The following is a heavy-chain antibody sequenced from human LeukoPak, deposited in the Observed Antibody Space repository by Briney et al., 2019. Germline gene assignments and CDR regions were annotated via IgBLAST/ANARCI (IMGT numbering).Heavy chain of an antibody. CDR1: GFTFSSYS. CDR3: ARGSSGSYFWYFDL. Sequence: PGGSLRLSCAASGFTFSSYSMNWVRQAPGKGLEWVANINQDGGEEYFVDSVKGRFTISRDNSKNSLYLQMNSLRAEDTAVYYCARGSSGSYFWYFDLWGRGTLVTVSS. J-gene: IGHJ2*01. V-gene: IGHV3-7*01. CDR2: INQDGGEE. D-gene: IGHD6-19*01.